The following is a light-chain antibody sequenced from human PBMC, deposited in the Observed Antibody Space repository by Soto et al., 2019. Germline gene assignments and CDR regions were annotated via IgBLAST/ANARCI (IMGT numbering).Light chain of an antibody. CDR2: SSS. V-gene: IGKV1-39*01. CDR3: LQNFTTHIT. CDR1: QNIADN. J-gene: IGKJ4*01. Sequence: DILMTQSPASLSASAGETVTLTCRASQNIADNLGWYQQKPGKAPKLLMYSSSIRHAGVSSRFSGDGSGTDFTLTISGLQPEDFATYYCLQNFTTHITFGGGTTVEVK.